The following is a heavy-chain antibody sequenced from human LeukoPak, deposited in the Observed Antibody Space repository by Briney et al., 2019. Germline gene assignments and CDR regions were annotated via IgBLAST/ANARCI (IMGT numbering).Heavy chain of an antibody. CDR3: ARGSVSGSGAAFDY. CDR2: INHSGST. D-gene: IGHD3-10*01. V-gene: IGHV4-34*01. CDR1: GGSFSGYY. Sequence: PSETLSLTCAVYGGSFSGYYWSWIRQPPGKGLEWIGEINHSGSTNYNPSLKSRVTISVDTSKNQFSLKLSSVTAADTAVYYCARGSVSGSGAAFDYWGQGTLVTVSS. J-gene: IGHJ4*02.